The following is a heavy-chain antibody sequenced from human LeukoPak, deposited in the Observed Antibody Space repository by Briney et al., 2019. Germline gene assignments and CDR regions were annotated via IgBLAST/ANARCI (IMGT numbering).Heavy chain of an antibody. CDR3: ARGTYYYDSSGSWFDP. D-gene: IGHD3-22*01. J-gene: IGHJ5*02. Sequence: SVKVSCKASGGTFSSYTISWVRQAPGQGLEWMGRIIPILGIANYAQKFQGRVTITADKSTSTAYMELSSLRSEDAAVYYCARGTYYYDSSGSWFDPWGQGTLVTVSS. CDR2: IIPILGIA. CDR1: GGTFSSYT. V-gene: IGHV1-69*02.